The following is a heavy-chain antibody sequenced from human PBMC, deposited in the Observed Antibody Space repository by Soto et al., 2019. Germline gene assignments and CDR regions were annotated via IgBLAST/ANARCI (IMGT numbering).Heavy chain of an antibody. D-gene: IGHD3-16*02. CDR1: GFTFSSYA. Sequence: EVQLLESGGGLVQPGGSLRLSCAASGFTFSSYAMSWVRQAPGKGLEWVSAISGSGGSTYYADSVKGRFTISRDNSKNTVYLQMNSLRAEDTALYYCARGFRWGMDVWGQGTTVTVSS. V-gene: IGHV3-23*01. CDR3: ARGFRWGMDV. CDR2: ISGSGGST. J-gene: IGHJ6*02.